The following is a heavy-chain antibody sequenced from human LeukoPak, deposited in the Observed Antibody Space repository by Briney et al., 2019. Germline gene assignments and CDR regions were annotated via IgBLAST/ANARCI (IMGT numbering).Heavy chain of an antibody. J-gene: IGHJ6*02. D-gene: IGHD3-3*01. V-gene: IGHV3-33*01. CDR2: IWYDGSNK. Sequence: GGSLRLSCAASGFTFSSYGMHWVRQAPGKGLEWVAVIWYDGSNKYYADSVKGRFTISRDNSKNTLYLQMNSLRAEDTAVYYCARVQTIFGVAHGMDVWGQGTTVTVSS. CDR3: ARVQTIFGVAHGMDV. CDR1: GFTFSSYG.